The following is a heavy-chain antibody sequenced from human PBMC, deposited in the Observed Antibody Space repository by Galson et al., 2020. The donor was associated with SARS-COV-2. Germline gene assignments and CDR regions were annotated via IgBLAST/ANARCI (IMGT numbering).Heavy chain of an antibody. CDR2: IYYSGST. CDR3: ARDSPILTGYTNWFDP. J-gene: IGHJ5*02. Sequence: SETLSLTCTVSGGSISSSSYYWGWIRQPPGKGLEWIGSIYYSGSTYYNPSLKSRVTISVDTSKNQFSLKLSSVTAADTAVYYCARDSPILTGYTNWFDPWGQGTLVTVSS. V-gene: IGHV4-39*07. CDR1: GGSISSSSYY. D-gene: IGHD3-9*01.